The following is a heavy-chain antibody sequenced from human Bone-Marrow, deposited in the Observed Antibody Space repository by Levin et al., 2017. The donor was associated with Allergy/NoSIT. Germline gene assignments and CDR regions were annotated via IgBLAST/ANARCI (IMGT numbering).Heavy chain of an antibody. CDR2: VSGSGGST. Sequence: GGSLRLSCAASGFTFSSYAMSWVRQAPGKGLEWVSGVSGSGGSTYYADSVKGRFTISRDNSKNTLYLQMNSLRAEDTAVYYCAKDRPGRRTAAAGFEYWGQGTLVTVSS. CDR3: AKDRPGRRTAAAGFEY. D-gene: IGHD6-13*01. CDR1: GFTFSSYA. J-gene: IGHJ4*02. V-gene: IGHV3-23*01.